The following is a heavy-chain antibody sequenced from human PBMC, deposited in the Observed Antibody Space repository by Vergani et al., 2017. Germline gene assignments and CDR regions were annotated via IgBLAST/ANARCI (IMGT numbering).Heavy chain of an antibody. CDR3: ARGENDYGGTDYYYYGMDV. CDR2: INSDGSST. V-gene: IGHV3-74*02. J-gene: IGHJ6*02. Sequence: EVQLVESGGGLVQPGGSLRLSCAASGFTFSSYWMHWVRQAPGKGLVWVSRINSDGSSTSYADSVKGRFTISRDNAKNTLYLQMNSLRAEDTAVYYCARGENDYGGTDYYYYGMDVWGQGTTVTVSS. D-gene: IGHD4-23*01. CDR1: GFTFSSYW.